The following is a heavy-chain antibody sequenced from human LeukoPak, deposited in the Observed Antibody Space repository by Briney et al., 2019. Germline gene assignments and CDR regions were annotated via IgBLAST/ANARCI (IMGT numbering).Heavy chain of an antibody. CDR2: ISYDGSNK. V-gene: IGHV3-30-3*01. J-gene: IGHJ4*02. D-gene: IGHD3-22*01. CDR3: ARDRGSSGYSDY. Sequence: GESLRLSCAASEFTFSSYAMHWVRQAPGKGLEWVAVISYDGSNKYYADSVKGRFTISRDNSKNTLYLQMNSLRAEDTAVYYCARDRGSSGYSDYWGQGTLVTVSS. CDR1: EFTFSSYA.